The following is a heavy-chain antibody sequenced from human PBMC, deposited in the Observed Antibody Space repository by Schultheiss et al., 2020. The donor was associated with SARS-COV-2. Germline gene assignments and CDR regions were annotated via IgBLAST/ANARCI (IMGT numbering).Heavy chain of an antibody. CDR2: ITDSGDYT. V-gene: IGHV3-23*01. CDR3: ARDNTYYGPMDV. Sequence: GESLKISCAASGFAFSNSAMTWVRQAPGKGLEWVSSITDSGDYTYYRDSVKGRFTISRDNSKNTLYLQMNSLRVEDTAIYYCARDNTYYGPMDVWGQGTTVTVSS. D-gene: IGHD3-10*01. CDR1: GFAFSNSA. J-gene: IGHJ6*02.